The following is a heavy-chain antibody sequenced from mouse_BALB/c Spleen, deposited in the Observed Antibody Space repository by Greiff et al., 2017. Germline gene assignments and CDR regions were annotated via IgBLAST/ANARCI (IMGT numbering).Heavy chain of an antibody. J-gene: IGHJ3*01. Sequence: EVKLEESGGGLVQPGGSMKLSCVASGFTFSNYWMNWVRQSPEKGLEWVAEIGLKSNNYATHYAESVKGRFTISRDDSKSSVYLQMNNLRAEDTGIYYCTRGRFAYWGQGTLVTVSA. CDR3: TRGRFAY. CDR2: IGLKSNNYAT. CDR1: GFTFSNYW. V-gene: IGHV6-6*02.